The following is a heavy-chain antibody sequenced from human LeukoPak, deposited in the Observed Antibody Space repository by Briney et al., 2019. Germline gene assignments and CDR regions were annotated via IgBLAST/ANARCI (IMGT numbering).Heavy chain of an antibody. CDR1: GFTFSSYA. V-gene: IGHV3-30*01. J-gene: IGHJ6*03. CDR3: ARGSSSSGYYYYYYMDV. D-gene: IGHD6-6*01. CDR2: ISYDGSNK. Sequence: GGSLRLSCAASGFTFSSYAMHWVRQAPGKGLEWVAVISYDGSNKYYADSVKGRFTISRDNSKNTLYLQMNSLRAEDTAVYYCARGSSSSGYYYYYYMDVWGKGTTVTVSS.